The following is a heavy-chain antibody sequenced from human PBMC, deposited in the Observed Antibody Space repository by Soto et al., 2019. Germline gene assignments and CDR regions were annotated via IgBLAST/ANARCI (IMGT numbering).Heavy chain of an antibody. CDR2: IYWDDDK. Sequence: QITLKESGPTLVKPTQTLTLTCTFSGFSLSTSGVGVSWIRQPPGKALEWLALIYWDDDKRYSPSLKSRLTITKDTSKNQVVLTMTNMDPVDTATYYCAHFPHYCSGVSCYSYYFDYWGQGTLVTVSS. V-gene: IGHV2-5*02. CDR3: AHFPHYCSGVSCYSYYFDY. J-gene: IGHJ4*02. D-gene: IGHD2-15*01. CDR1: GFSLSTSGVG.